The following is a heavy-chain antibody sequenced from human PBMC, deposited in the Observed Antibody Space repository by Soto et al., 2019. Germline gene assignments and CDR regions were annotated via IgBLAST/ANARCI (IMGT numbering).Heavy chain of an antibody. D-gene: IGHD3-10*01. Sequence: TLSLTCAVYGGSFSGYYWSWIRQPPGKGLEWIGEINHSGSTNYNPSLKSRVTISVDTSKNQFSLKLSSVTAADTAVYYCARGPHRITMVRGVMGYFQHWGQG. V-gene: IGHV4-34*01. CDR1: GGSFSGYY. J-gene: IGHJ1*01. CDR3: ARGPHRITMVRGVMGYFQH. CDR2: INHSGST.